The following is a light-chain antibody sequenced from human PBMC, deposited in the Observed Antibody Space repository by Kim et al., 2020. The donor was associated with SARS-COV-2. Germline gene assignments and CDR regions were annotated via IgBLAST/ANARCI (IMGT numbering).Light chain of an antibody. J-gene: IGLJ2*01. V-gene: IGLV1-44*01. Sequence: ELTHPPSASGTPGQRVTISCSGSSSNIGSNTVNWYQQLPGTAPKLLIYSYNQRPSGVPDRFSGSKSGTSASLAISGLQSEDEADYYCAAWDDSLSGPVFGGGTQLTVL. CDR3: AAWDDSLSGPV. CDR1: SSNIGSNT. CDR2: SYN.